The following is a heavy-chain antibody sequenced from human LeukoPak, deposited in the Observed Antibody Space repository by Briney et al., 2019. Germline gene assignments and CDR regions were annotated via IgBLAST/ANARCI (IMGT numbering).Heavy chain of an antibody. CDR1: LFTLIRYT. J-gene: IGHJ4*02. CDR2: INPSGGST. V-gene: IGHV1-46*01. Sequence: ASVKLSCTPSLFTLIRYTMHSVPQAPGQGLEWMGIINPSGGSTNYAQKFQGRVTMTRDTSTSTVYMELRSLRSEDTAVYYCARAEVLVGTTVIDWWGQGTLVTVSS. CDR3: ARAEVLVGTTVIDW. D-gene: IGHD1-26*01.